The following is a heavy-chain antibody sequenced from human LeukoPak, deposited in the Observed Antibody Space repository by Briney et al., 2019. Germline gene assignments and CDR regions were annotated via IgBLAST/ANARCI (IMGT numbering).Heavy chain of an antibody. D-gene: IGHD3-22*01. CDR3: ARMEVGPYDSSGPDY. V-gene: IGHV4-34*01. CDR2: INHSGST. J-gene: IGHJ4*02. Sequence: TSETLSLTCAVYGGSFSGYYWSWIRQPPGKGLEWIGEINHSGSTDYNPSLKSRVTISVDTSKNQFSLKLSSVTAADTAVYYCARMEVGPYDSSGPDYWGQGTLVTVSS. CDR1: GGSFSGYY.